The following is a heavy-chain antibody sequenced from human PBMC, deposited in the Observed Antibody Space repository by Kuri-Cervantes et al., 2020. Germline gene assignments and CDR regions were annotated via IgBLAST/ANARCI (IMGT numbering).Heavy chain of an antibody. V-gene: IGHV3-21*05. CDR1: GLTFSSYS. CDR2: ISSSSSYI. CDR3: ARRSGGGGSYDY. D-gene: IGHD3-10*01. Sequence: GGSLRLSCAASGLTFSSYSMNWVRQAPGKGLEWVSYISSSSSYIYYADSVKGRFTISRDNAKNSLYLQMNSLRAEDTAVYYCARRSGGGGSYDYWGQGTLVTVSS. J-gene: IGHJ4*02.